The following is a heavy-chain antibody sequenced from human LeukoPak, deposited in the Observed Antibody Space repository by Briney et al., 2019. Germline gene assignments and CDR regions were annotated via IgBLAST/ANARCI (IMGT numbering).Heavy chain of an antibody. V-gene: IGHV3-30*01. Sequence: GGSLRLSCAASGFTFSSYAMHWGRRAPGKGLEWVAVISYDGSNKYYADSVKGRFTISRDNSKNTLYLQMNSLRAEDTAVYYCARDPGITMIVVGGSFDYWGQGTLVTVSS. CDR2: ISYDGSNK. CDR1: GFTFSSYA. D-gene: IGHD3-22*01. CDR3: ARDPGITMIVVGGSFDY. J-gene: IGHJ4*02.